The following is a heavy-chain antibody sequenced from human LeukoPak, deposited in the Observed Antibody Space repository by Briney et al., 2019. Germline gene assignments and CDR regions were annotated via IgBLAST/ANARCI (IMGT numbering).Heavy chain of an antibody. Sequence: GESLKISCKGSGYSFTSYWIGWVRHMPGKGLEWMGIIYTGDSDTRYSPSFQSQVTISADKSINTSYLQWSSLKASDTAMYYCARRMGWNYGFDYWGQGTLVTVSS. J-gene: IGHJ4*02. D-gene: IGHD1-7*01. CDR2: IYTGDSDT. V-gene: IGHV5-51*01. CDR3: ARRMGWNYGFDY. CDR1: GYSFTSYW.